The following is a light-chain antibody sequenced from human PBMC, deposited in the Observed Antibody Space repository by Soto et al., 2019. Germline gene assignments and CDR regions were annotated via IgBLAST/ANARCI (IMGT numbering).Light chain of an antibody. CDR1: QSVSNNY. CDR3: QQYNSYLT. Sequence: EMVVPQLPGTLSRSPRERATLSCRASQSVSNNYLAWYQQKPGQAPRLLIYGASNRATGIPDRFSGSGSGTEFTLTISSLQPDDFATYYCQQYNSYLTFGQGTNV. CDR2: GAS. J-gene: IGKJ1*01. V-gene: IGKV3-20*01.